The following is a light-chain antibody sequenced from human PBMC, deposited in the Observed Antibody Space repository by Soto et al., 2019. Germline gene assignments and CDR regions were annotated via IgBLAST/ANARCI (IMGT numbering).Light chain of an antibody. CDR3: QQYGSSSWT. V-gene: IGKV3-20*01. CDR1: QSVSSSY. CDR2: GAS. J-gene: IGKJ1*01. Sequence: EIVLTQSPGTLSLSPGERATLSCRASQSVSSSYLAWYQQKPGQAPRLLIYGASSRATGIRDRFSGSGSGTDFTVTISRLEPEDFAVYYCQQYGSSSWTFGQGTKVEIK.